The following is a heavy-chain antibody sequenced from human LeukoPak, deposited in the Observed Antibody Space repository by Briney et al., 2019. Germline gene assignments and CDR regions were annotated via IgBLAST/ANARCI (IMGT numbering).Heavy chain of an antibody. J-gene: IGHJ5*02. V-gene: IGHV3-30*04. Sequence: GGSLRLSCAASGFTFSSYAMHWVRQAPGKGLEWVAVISYDGSNKYYADSVKGRFTISRDNAKNSLYLQMNSLRADDAAVYYCARERQWLVDPWGQGTLVTVSS. D-gene: IGHD6-19*01. CDR2: ISYDGSNK. CDR1: GFTFSSYA. CDR3: ARERQWLVDP.